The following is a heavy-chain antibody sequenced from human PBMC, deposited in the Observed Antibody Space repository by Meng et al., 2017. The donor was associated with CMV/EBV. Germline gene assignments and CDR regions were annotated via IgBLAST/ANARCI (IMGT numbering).Heavy chain of an antibody. CDR3: AKIAYDSSGYYYFDY. CDR2: IRYDGSNK. CDR1: GFTFSSYG. V-gene: IGHV3-30*02. Sequence: QVHLVEFWGGVVQPGWSLRLSCAAYGFTFSSYGMHWVRQAPGKGLEWVAFIRYDGSNKYYADSVKGRFTISRDNSKNTLYLQMNSLRAEDTAVYYCAKIAYDSSGYYYFDYWGQGTLVTVSS. D-gene: IGHD3-22*01. J-gene: IGHJ4*02.